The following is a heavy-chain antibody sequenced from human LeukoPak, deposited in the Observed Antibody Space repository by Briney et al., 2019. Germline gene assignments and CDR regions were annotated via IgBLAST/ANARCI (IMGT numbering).Heavy chain of an antibody. CDR3: ASSFKDPYSWFDP. CDR1: GGSISGFY. V-gene: IGHV4-59*01. Sequence: SGTLSLTCTVSGGSISGFYWYWIRQPPGQGLDWIGCISDSGSTIYNPSLKSRVTMSIDTSKNQFSLRLTSVTAADTAVYFCASSFKDPYSWFDPWGQGTLVTVSS. J-gene: IGHJ5*02. CDR2: ISDSGST. D-gene: IGHD2-15*01.